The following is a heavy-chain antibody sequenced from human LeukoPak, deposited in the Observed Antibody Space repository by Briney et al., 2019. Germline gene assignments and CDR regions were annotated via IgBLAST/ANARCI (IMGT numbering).Heavy chain of an antibody. J-gene: IGHJ4*02. V-gene: IGHV3-7*01. CDR2: IKQDGSEK. Sequence: GGSLRLSCAASGFTFSSYWMSWVRQAPGEGLEWVANIKQDGSEKYYVDSVKGRFTISRDNAKNSLYLQMNSLRAEDTAVYYCATTPTDYDLWSGYSDGFDYWGQGTLVTVSS. CDR3: ATTPTDYDLWSGYSDGFDY. D-gene: IGHD3-3*01. CDR1: GFTFSSYW.